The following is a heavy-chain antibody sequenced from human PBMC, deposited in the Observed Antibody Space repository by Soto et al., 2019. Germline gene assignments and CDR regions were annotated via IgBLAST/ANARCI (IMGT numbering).Heavy chain of an antibody. Sequence: AASVKVSCKASGGTFGSDAITWVRQAPGQGLEWVGRIIPIFGTTNYAQNLQGRVTISADKSTLTSYMELHSLTSDDTALYYCARDRTDSGYYTNWLVPWGQGTQVTVPS. J-gene: IGHJ5*02. D-gene: IGHD3-22*01. CDR3: ARDRTDSGYYTNWLVP. CDR2: IIPIFGTT. CDR1: GGTFGSDA. V-gene: IGHV1-69*06.